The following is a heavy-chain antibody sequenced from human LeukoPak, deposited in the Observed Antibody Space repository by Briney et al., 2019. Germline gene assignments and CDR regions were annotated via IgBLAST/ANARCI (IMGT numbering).Heavy chain of an antibody. Sequence: GGSLRLSCAASGFTFSRYEMNWVRQAPGKGLEWVSYISSSGSTIYYADSVKGRFTISRDNAKNSLHLQMNSLRAEDTAVYYCARGALEWLLSYYFDYWGQGTLVTVSS. CDR2: ISSSGSTI. V-gene: IGHV3-48*03. J-gene: IGHJ4*02. CDR3: ARGALEWLLSYYFDY. CDR1: GFTFSRYE. D-gene: IGHD3-3*01.